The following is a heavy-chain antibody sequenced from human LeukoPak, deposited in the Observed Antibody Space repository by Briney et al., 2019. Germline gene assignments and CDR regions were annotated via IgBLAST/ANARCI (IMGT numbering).Heavy chain of an antibody. D-gene: IGHD6-19*01. CDR2: VFTRGTT. J-gene: IGHJ4*02. Sequence: SETLSLTCTVSGGSISSGSYYWNWIRQPAGKRLEWLGHVFTRGTTNYNASLEGRLTISLDTARNQFSLYLSSVTAADAAMYFCARSSLAVYFDYWGQGTLVTASS. V-gene: IGHV4-61*09. CDR1: GGSISSGSYY. CDR3: ARSSLAVYFDY.